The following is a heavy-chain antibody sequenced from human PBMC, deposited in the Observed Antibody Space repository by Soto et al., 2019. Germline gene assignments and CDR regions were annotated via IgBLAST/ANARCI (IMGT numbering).Heavy chain of an antibody. D-gene: IGHD3-10*01. CDR2: IIPIFGTA. J-gene: IGHJ6*02. Sequence: QVQLVQSGAEVKKPGSSVKVSCKASGGTFSSYAISWVRQAPGQGLEWMGGIIPIFGTANYAQKFQGRVTINAYESTSTASMELSSLRSEDTAVYYCARDLLLSRTNYYYYGMDVWGQGTTVTVSS. V-gene: IGHV1-69*01. CDR1: GGTFSSYA. CDR3: ARDLLLSRTNYYYYGMDV.